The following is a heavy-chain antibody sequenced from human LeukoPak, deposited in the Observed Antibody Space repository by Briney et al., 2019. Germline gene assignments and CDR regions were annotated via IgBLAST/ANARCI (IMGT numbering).Heavy chain of an antibody. CDR2: IYTSGST. J-gene: IGHJ4*02. CDR1: GGSISSYY. CDR3: ARSGRYYDSSGYPPDY. Sequence: SETLSLTCTVSGGSISSYYWSWIRQPAGKGLEWMGRIYTSGSTNYNPSLKSRVTMSVDTSKNQFSLKLSSVTAADTAVYYCARSGRYYDSSGYPPDYWGQGTLVTVSS. V-gene: IGHV4-4*07. D-gene: IGHD3-22*01.